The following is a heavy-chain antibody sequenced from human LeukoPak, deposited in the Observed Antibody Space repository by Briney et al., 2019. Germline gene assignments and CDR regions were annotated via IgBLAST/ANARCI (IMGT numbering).Heavy chain of an antibody. CDR1: GGSISSGAYY. CDR2: IYHSGST. J-gene: IGHJ6*02. D-gene: IGHD3-10*01. CDR3: ARVSAPPRGYYYYGMDV. Sequence: SQTLSLTCTVSGGSISSGAYYWSWIRQPPGKGPEWIGYIYHSGSTYYNSSLKGRVAISVDTSKNQFSLKLSSVTAADTAVYYCARVSAPPRGYYYYGMDVWGQGTTVTVS. V-gene: IGHV4-30-4*01.